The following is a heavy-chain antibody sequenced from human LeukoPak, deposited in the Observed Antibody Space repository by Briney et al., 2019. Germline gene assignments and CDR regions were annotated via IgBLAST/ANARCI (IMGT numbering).Heavy chain of an antibody. CDR2: INPNSGGT. D-gene: IGHD6-19*01. J-gene: IGHJ5*02. V-gene: IGHV1-2*06. CDR1: GYTFTGYY. CDR3: ANLLAVADNANCFDP. Sequence: ASVKVSCKASGYTFTGYYMHWVRQAPGQGLEWRGRINPNSGGTNYAQKFQGRVTMTRDTSISTAYMELSRLRSDDTAVYYCANLLAVADNANCFDPWGQGTLVTVSS.